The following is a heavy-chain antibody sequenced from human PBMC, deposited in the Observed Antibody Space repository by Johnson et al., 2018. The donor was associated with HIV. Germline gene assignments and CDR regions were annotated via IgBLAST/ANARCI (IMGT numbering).Heavy chain of an antibody. CDR2: IRYDGSNK. J-gene: IGHJ3*02. CDR3: ARDSTPWGGDYVGYAFDI. CDR1: GFIFSTYA. D-gene: IGHD4-17*01. Sequence: QVQLVESGGGVVQPGRSLRLSCAASGFIFSTYAMHWVRQVPGKGLECVTFIRYDGSNKYYADSVKGRFTISRDNSKNTLYLQMNSLRAEDTALYYCARDSTPWGGDYVGYAFDIWGRGTMVTVSS. V-gene: IGHV3-33*08.